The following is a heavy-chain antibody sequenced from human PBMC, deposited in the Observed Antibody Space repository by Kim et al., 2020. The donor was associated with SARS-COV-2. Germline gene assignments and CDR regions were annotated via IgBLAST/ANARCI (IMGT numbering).Heavy chain of an antibody. CDR2: INAGNGNT. D-gene: IGHD3-10*01. V-gene: IGHV1-3*01. CDR3: ASERYYGSGSYYNSGDYYYGMDV. J-gene: IGHJ6*02. CDR1: GYTFTSYA. Sequence: ASVKVSCKASGYTFTSYAMHWVRQAPGQRLEWMGWINAGNGNTKYSQKFQGRVTITRDTSASTAYMELSSLRSEDTAVYYCASERYYGSGSYYNSGDYYYGMDVWGQGTTVTVSS.